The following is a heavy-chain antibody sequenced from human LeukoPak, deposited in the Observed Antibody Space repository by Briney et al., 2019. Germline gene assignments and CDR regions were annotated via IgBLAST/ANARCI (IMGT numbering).Heavy chain of an antibody. D-gene: IGHD3-10*01. CDR3: ARDRGYLSFDY. V-gene: IGHV3-7*05. CDR1: GFTFSSYW. CDR2: IKEDGSDK. J-gene: IGHJ4*02. Sequence: GWSVRLSCAASGFTFSSYWMSWVRQAPGKGVEWVANIKEDGSDKYYVDSVKGRFTISRDNAKNSLYLQVNSLRAEDTAVYYCARDRGYLSFDYWGQGTLVTVS.